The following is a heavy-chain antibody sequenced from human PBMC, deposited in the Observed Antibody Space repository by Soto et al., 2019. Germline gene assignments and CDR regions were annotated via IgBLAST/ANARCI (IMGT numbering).Heavy chain of an antibody. D-gene: IGHD3-22*01. V-gene: IGHV3-23*01. J-gene: IGHJ4*02. CDR2: ISGSGSTI. Sequence: SLRLSCAASGFTFSSYAVSWVRQAPGKGPEWISSISGSGSTIYYADSVKGRFTISRDNSKNTLYLQMSGLRAEDTAVYYCAKVFYYYDSSGYYHFDYWGQGTLVTVSS. CDR1: GFTFSSYA. CDR3: AKVFYYYDSSGYYHFDY.